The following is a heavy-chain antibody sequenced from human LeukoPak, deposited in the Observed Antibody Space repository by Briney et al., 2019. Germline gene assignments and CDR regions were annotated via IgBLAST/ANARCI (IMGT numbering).Heavy chain of an antibody. CDR3: ARGVRDGYDY. CDR2: INHSGST. CDR1: GGSFSGYY. Sequence: SETLSLTCAVYGGSFSGYYWSWIRQPPGKGLEWIGEINHSGSTNYNPSLKSRVTISVDTSKNQFSLKLSSVTAADTAVYYCARGVRDGYDYWGQGTLVTVSS. J-gene: IGHJ4*02. V-gene: IGHV4-34*01. D-gene: IGHD5-24*01.